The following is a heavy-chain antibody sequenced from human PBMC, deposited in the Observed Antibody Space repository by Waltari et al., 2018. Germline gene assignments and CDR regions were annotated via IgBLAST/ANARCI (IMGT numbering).Heavy chain of an antibody. CDR1: GFTFSSYW. J-gene: IGHJ4*02. CDR2: IKQDGSEK. D-gene: IGHD4-17*01. CDR3: AKDEGGDYGDPVAPCDY. V-gene: IGHV3-7*03. Sequence: EVQLVESGGGLVQPGGSLRLSCAASGFTFSSYWMSWVRQAPGKGLEWVANIKQDGSEKYYVDSVKGRFTISRDNAKNSLYLQMNSLRAEDTALYYCAKDEGGDYGDPVAPCDYWGQGTLVTVSS.